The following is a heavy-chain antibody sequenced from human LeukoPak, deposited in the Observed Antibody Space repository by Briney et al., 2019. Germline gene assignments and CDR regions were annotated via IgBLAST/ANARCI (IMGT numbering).Heavy chain of an antibody. CDR2: IYYSGST. CDR3: ARANYGDYGMGDFDY. J-gene: IGHJ4*02. CDR1: GGSISSDDWY. D-gene: IGHD4-17*01. V-gene: IGHV4-30-4*08. Sequence: ASQTLSLTCTVSGGSISSDDWYWIWNRQPPGKGLEWIVYIYYSGSTYYNPSLRSRVTISVDTSKNQFSLKLSSVTAADTAVYYCARANYGDYGMGDFDYWGQGTLVTVSS.